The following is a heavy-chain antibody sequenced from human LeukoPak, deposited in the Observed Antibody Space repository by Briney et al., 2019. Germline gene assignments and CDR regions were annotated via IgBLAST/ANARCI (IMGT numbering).Heavy chain of an antibody. Sequence: GGSLRLSCAASGFTFSSYAMIWVRQAPGKGLEWVSGISGSSSSSYYADSVKGRFTISRDYSNNTVYLQMNSLRAEDTAVYYCVKEGEVVITHRFDSWGQGTLVTVSS. CDR2: ISGSSSSS. J-gene: IGHJ4*02. D-gene: IGHD3-22*01. V-gene: IGHV3-23*01. CDR3: VKEGEVVITHRFDS. CDR1: GFTFSSYA.